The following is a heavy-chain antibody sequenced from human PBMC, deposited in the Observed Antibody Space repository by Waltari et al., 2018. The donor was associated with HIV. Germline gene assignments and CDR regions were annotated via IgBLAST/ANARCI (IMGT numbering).Heavy chain of an antibody. D-gene: IGHD6-19*01. CDR1: GFTFSDYY. V-gene: IGHV3-11*01. Sequence: QVQLVESGGGLVNPGGSLRLSCATSGFTFSDYYMTWIRQAPGKGLEWVSYLRSDNDTIYYADAVKGRFTISRDNAKNSLDLQRNRLSVEDTAVYYWARLKYSSGFFDYWGQGALVTVSS. CDR2: LRSDNDTI. CDR3: ARLKYSSGFFDY. J-gene: IGHJ4*02.